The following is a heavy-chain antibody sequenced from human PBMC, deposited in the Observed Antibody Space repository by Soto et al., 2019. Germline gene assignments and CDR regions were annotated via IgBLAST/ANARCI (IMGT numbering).Heavy chain of an antibody. D-gene: IGHD6-6*01. CDR1: GESINSGGYY. CDR2: IYDSESA. CDR3: ARASSSSSAADY. Sequence: QVQLQESGPGLVKPSQTLSLTCSVSGESINSGGYYWSWIRHHPGKGLEWIGYIYDSESAYYNPALKGRVTISMDTSKNHFARRLSSVTAADTAVYYCARASSSSSAADYWGQGTQVTVSS. J-gene: IGHJ4*02. V-gene: IGHV4-31*03.